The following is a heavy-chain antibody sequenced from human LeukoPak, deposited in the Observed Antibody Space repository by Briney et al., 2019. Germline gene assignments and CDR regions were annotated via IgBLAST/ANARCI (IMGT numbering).Heavy chain of an antibody. D-gene: IGHD3-9*01. CDR2: ISGSSGST. CDR1: GFTFSSYS. J-gene: IGHJ4*02. CDR3: AKDLRTKASLDDWVDY. V-gene: IGHV3-23*01. Sequence: GRCLTLSCAAYGFTFSSYSISWVRLAPGNGREWDSSISGSSGSTYYADSVKGRFTISRDNSKNTLYLQMNSLRAEDTAVYYCAKDLRTKASLDDWVDYWGQGTLVTVSS.